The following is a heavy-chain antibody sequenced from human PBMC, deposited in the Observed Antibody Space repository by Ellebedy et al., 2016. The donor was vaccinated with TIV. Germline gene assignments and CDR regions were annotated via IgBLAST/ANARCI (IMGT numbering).Heavy chain of an antibody. V-gene: IGHV1-3*01. Sequence: AASVKVSCKASGYTFTSYSLHWVRQAPGQRLEWMGWINAGSGHTKYSQNFQTRLTITRDTSANTAYMELHSLIPEDTAVFYCARMDRDTSQGDYYFDYWGQGTPVTVSS. CDR3: ARMDRDTSQGDYYFDY. CDR2: INAGSGHT. CDR1: GYTFTSYS. J-gene: IGHJ4*02. D-gene: IGHD5-18*01.